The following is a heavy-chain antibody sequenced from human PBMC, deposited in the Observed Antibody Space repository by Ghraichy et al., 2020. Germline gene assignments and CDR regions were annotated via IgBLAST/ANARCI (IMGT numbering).Heavy chain of an antibody. J-gene: IGHJ3*02. V-gene: IGHV4-31*03. Sequence: SETLSLTCTVSGGSISSGGYYWSWIRQHPGKGLEWIGYIYYSGSTYYNPSLKSRVTISVDTSKNQFSLKLSSVTAADTAVYYCARDNDDSSGPGGAFDIWGQGTMVTVSS. D-gene: IGHD3-22*01. CDR2: IYYSGST. CDR3: ARDNDDSSGPGGAFDI. CDR1: GGSISSGGYY.